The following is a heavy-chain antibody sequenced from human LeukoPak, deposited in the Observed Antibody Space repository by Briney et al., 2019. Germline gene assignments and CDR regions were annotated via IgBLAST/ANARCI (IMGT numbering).Heavy chain of an antibody. CDR2: ISGSGGST. V-gene: IGHV3-23*01. CDR1: GFTFSSYA. D-gene: IGHD3-10*01. Sequence: TGGSLRLSCAASGFTFSSYAMTWVRQAPGKGLEWVSAISGSGGSTYYADSVKGRFTISRDNSKNTLYLQMNSLRADDTAVYYCASPDSYYGSGSSRQYYYYYGLDVWGQGTTVTVSS. CDR3: ASPDSYYGSGSSRQYYYYYGLDV. J-gene: IGHJ6*02.